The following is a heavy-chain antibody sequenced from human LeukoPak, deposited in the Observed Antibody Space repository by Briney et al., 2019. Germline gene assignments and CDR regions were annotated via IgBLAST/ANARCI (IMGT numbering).Heavy chain of an antibody. CDR1: GYSISSGYY. Sequence: PSETLSLTCTVSGYSISSGYYWGWIRPPPGKGLEWIGSIYHSGSTYYNPSLKSRVTISVDTSKNQFSLKLSSVTAADTAVYYCARVGACGYSYGYGGCFDYWGQGTLVTVSS. J-gene: IGHJ4*02. CDR2: IYHSGST. CDR3: ARVGACGYSYGYGGCFDY. V-gene: IGHV4-38-2*02. D-gene: IGHD5-18*01.